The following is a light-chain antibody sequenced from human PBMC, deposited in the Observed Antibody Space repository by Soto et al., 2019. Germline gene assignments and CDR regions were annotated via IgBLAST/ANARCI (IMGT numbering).Light chain of an antibody. J-gene: IGLJ2*01. CDR2: DND. Sequence: VLTQPPSVSGAPGQRIIISCTGSSSNIGAGFDVHWYQHLPGTAPKLLVYDNDNRPSGLPARFSDSRSGTSASLAITSLQADDEADYYCQSYDNSLSGVVFGGGTKVTVL. CDR1: SSNIGAGFD. V-gene: IGLV1-40*01. CDR3: QSYDNSLSGVV.